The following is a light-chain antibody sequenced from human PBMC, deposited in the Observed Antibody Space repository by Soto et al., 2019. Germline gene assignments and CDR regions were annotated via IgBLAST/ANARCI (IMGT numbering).Light chain of an antibody. CDR3: AAWDDSLSGPHVV. J-gene: IGLJ2*01. Sequence: QSVLTQPPSASGTPGQRVTISCSGSSSNIGSNYVYWYQQLPGTAPKLLIYRNNQRPSAVPDRFSGSKSGTSASLAISGLRSEDEADYYCAAWDDSLSGPHVVFGGGTKLTVL. CDR1: SSNIGSNY. V-gene: IGLV1-47*01. CDR2: RNN.